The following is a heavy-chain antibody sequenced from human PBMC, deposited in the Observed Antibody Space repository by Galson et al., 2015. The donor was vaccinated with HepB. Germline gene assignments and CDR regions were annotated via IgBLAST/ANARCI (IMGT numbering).Heavy chain of an antibody. V-gene: IGHV3-7*03. CDR3: ARGDSSGYGYYFDY. D-gene: IGHD3-22*01. J-gene: IGHJ4*02. Sequence: SLRLSCAASGFTFSSYWMSWVRQAPGKGLEWVANIKQDGSEKYYVDSVKGRFTISRDNAKNSLYLQMNSLRAEDTAVYYCARGDSSGYGYYFDYWGQGTLVTVSS. CDR1: GFTFSSYW. CDR2: IKQDGSEK.